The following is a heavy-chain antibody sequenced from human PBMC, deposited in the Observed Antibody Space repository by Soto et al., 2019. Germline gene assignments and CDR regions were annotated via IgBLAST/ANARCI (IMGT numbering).Heavy chain of an antibody. CDR3: ITIYNGTAARPYLDL. Sequence: PGGSLRLSCAASGFTINYAWMSWVRQAPGKGLEWVGRIKSKNNGATADYAAPVKGRFTISRDDSKNMLYLQMNSLKTEDTAVYFCITIYNGTAARPYLDLGGQRT. J-gene: IGHJ4*02. CDR1: GFTINYAW. CDR2: IKSKNNGATA. V-gene: IGHV3-15*01. D-gene: IGHD3-9*01.